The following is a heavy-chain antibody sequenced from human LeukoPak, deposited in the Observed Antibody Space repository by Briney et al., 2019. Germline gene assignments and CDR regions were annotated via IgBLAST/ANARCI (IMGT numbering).Heavy chain of an antibody. Sequence: GGSLRLSCAASGFTFSSYSMNWVRQAPGKGLEWVSSISSSSSYIYYADSVKGRFTISRDNAKNSLYLQMNSLRAEDTAVYYCARGGYDFWSGYYSRGQGLDYWGQGTLVTVSS. D-gene: IGHD3-3*01. CDR1: GFTFSSYS. J-gene: IGHJ4*02. CDR2: ISSSSSYI. V-gene: IGHV3-21*01. CDR3: ARGGYDFWSGYYSRGQGLDY.